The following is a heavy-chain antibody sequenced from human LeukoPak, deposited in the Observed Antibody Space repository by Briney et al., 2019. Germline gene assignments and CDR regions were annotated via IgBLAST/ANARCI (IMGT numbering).Heavy chain of an antibody. V-gene: IGHV3-74*01. CDR3: APDEGGDYVGLDY. CDR1: GFTFSSYW. J-gene: IGHJ4*02. Sequence: GGSLRLSCAASGFTFSSYWMHWVRQAPGKGLVWVSRINSDGSSTSYADSVKGRFTISRDNSKNTLYLQMSSLRTEDTAMYYCAPDEGGDYVGLDYWGRGTLVTVSS. CDR2: INSDGSST. D-gene: IGHD4-17*01.